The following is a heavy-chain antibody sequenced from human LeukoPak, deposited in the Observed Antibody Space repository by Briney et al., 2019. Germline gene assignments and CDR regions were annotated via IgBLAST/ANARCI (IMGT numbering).Heavy chain of an antibody. CDR2: INPNSGGT. CDR1: GYTFTGYY. Sequence: GASVKVSCTASGYTFTGYYMNWVRQAPGQGLEWMGWINPNSGGTNYAQKFQGRVTMTRDTSISTTYMELTRLRSDDTAVYYCARDLEGVVRGVPNWFDPWGQGTLVTVSS. J-gene: IGHJ5*02. CDR3: ARDLEGVVRGVPNWFDP. V-gene: IGHV1-2*02. D-gene: IGHD3-10*01.